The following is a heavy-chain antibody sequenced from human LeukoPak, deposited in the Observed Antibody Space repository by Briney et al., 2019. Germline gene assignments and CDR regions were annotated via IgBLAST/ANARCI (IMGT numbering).Heavy chain of an antibody. CDR3: ARTRDYGVNSEYFQH. Sequence: PSETLSLTCAVYSGSFSGYYWNWIRQPPGKGLEWIGEINHSGSTNYNPSLKSRVTISVDTSKNQFSLKLSSVTAADTAVYYCARTRDYGVNSEYFQHWGQGTLVTVSS. D-gene: IGHD4-23*01. J-gene: IGHJ1*01. V-gene: IGHV4-34*01. CDR2: INHSGST. CDR1: SGSFSGYY.